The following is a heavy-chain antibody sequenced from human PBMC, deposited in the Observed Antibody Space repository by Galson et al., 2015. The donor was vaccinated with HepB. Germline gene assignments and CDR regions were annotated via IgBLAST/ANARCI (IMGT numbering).Heavy chain of an antibody. Sequence: ETLSLTCTVSGGSISSYYWSWIRQPPGKGLEWIGYIYYSGSTNYNPSLKSRVTISVDTSKNQFSLKLSSVTAADTAVYYCARGSYYYYYYMDVWGKGTTVTVSS. CDR3: ARGSYYYYYYMDV. J-gene: IGHJ6*03. V-gene: IGHV4-59*01. CDR1: GGSISSYY. CDR2: IYYSGST.